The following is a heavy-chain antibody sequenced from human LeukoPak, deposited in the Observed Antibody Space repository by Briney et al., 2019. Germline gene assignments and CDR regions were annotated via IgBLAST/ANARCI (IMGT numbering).Heavy chain of an antibody. CDR2: GDYSGGT. Sequence: SETLSLTCAVYGGSFSGYYWSWIRQPPGKGLEWIATGDYSGGTYYNPSLESRVAISADMSKNQISLQLTSVTGADTAVYYCAGERGEEYSSGWYKTNFFYNWGQGVRVTVSS. CDR3: AGERGEEYSSGWYKTNFFYN. V-gene: IGHV4-34*01. J-gene: IGHJ4*02. CDR1: GGSFSGYY. D-gene: IGHD6-19*01.